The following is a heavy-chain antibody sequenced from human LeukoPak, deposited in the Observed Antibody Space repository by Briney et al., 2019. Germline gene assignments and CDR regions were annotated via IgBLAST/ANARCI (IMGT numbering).Heavy chain of an antibody. V-gene: IGHV4-4*08. CDR1: GGSISPYY. Sequence: SETLSLTCAVSGGSISPYYWNWIRPPPRKGLEWIGYVYVGGTTYYNPSLKSRVNISVDTSKTQFYLKLSSVTAADTAVYYCARLPRYCSSTSCPFDYWGQGTLVTVSS. J-gene: IGHJ4*02. CDR3: ARLPRYCSSTSCPFDY. D-gene: IGHD2-2*01. CDR2: VYVGGTT.